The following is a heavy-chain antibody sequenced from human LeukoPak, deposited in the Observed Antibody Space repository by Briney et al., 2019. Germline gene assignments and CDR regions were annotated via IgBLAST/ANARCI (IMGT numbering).Heavy chain of an antibody. CDR2: IIPIFGTA. D-gene: IGHD5-24*01. CDR1: GGTFSSYA. CDR3: ARANMATISAFDI. Sequence: SVKVSCKASGGTFSSYAISWVRQAPGQGLEWMGGIIPIFGTANYAQKFQGRVTITTDESTSTAYMELSSLRSKDTAVYYCARANMATISAFDIWGQGTMVTVSS. V-gene: IGHV1-69*05. J-gene: IGHJ3*02.